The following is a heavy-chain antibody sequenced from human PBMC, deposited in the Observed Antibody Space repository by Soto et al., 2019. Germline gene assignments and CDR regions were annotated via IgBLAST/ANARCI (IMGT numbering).Heavy chain of an antibody. CDR1: GYTFTSYA. CDR3: ARAYSSGRRAFDI. CDR2: INAGNGNT. Sequence: QVQLVQSGAEVKKPGASVKVSCKASGYTFTSYAMHWVRQAPGQRLEWMGWINAGNGNTKYSQKFQGRVTITRDTSASTAYMELSSLISEDTAVYYCARAYSSGRRAFDIWGQGTMVTVSS. V-gene: IGHV1-3*01. D-gene: IGHD6-19*01. J-gene: IGHJ3*02.